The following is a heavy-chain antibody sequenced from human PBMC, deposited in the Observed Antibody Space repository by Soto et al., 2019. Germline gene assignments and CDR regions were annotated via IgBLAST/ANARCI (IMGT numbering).Heavy chain of an antibody. CDR3: AREFTDRYYYYYMDV. D-gene: IGHD3-16*02. J-gene: IGHJ6*03. V-gene: IGHV1-24*01. CDR1: GYTLTELS. Sequence: GASVKVSCKVSGYTLTELSMHWVRQAPGQGLEWMGGISAEDGDTIYAQKLQGRVTMTADTSTSTAYMELRSLRSDDTAVYYCAREFTDRYYYYYMDVWGKGTTVTVSS. CDR2: ISAEDGDT.